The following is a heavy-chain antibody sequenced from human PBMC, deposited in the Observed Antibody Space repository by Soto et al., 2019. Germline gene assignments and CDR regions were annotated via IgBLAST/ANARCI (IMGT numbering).Heavy chain of an antibody. CDR3: TRDNREDRPPYYYYYGMDV. V-gene: IGHV1-18*01. Sequence: GASVKVSCKASGYTFTSYGISWVRQAPGQGLEWMGWISAYNGNTNYAQKLQGRVTMTTDTSTSTAYMELRSLRSDDTAVYYCTRDNREDRPPYYYYYGMDVWGQGTTVTVSS. CDR1: GYTFTSYG. J-gene: IGHJ6*02. CDR2: ISAYNGNT.